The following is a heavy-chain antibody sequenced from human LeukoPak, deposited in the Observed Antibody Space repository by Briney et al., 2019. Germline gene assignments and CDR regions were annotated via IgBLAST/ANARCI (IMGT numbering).Heavy chain of an antibody. CDR3: ARVQTGSCFDY. CDR1: SYSFSSAYY. J-gene: IGHJ4*02. Sequence: TSETLSLTCSVSSYSFSSAYYWGWIRQPPGKGLEWIGSISHSGSTYYNPSLKSPVTISLHTSKSQFSLNLSSVTSADTAIYYCARVQTGSCFDYWGQGTLVTVSS. V-gene: IGHV4-38-2*02. CDR2: ISHSGST. D-gene: IGHD1-26*01.